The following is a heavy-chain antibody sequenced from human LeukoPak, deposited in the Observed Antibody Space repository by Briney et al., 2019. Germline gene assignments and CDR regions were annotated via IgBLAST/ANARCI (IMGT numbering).Heavy chain of an antibody. CDR1: GGSFSGYY. CDR2: IYHSGST. J-gene: IGHJ5*02. CDR3: ARSLIAAAGTFWFDP. Sequence: SETLSLTCAVYGGSFSGYYWSWIRQPPGKGLEWIGEIYHSGSTNYNPSLKSRVTISVDKSKNQFSLKLSSVTAADTAVYYCARSLIAAAGTFWFDPWGQGTLVTVSS. D-gene: IGHD6-13*01. V-gene: IGHV4-34*01.